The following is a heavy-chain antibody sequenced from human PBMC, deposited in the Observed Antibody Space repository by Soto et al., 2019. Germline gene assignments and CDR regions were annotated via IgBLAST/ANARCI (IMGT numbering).Heavy chain of an antibody. D-gene: IGHD6-19*01. CDR1: GGTFSSYT. V-gene: IGHV1-69*02. CDR3: ARSNCSGCYGWFAP. CDR2: IIPILGIA. J-gene: IGHJ5*02. Sequence: QVQLVQSGAEVKKPGSSVKVSCKASGGTFSSYTISWVRQAPGQGLEWMGRIIPILGIANYAQKFQGRVTITADNSTSTAYMELSSLSSADTAVYYCARSNCSGCYGWFAPWGQGTLVTVSS.